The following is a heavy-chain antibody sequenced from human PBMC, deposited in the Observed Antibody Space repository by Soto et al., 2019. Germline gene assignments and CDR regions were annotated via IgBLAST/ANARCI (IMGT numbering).Heavy chain of an antibody. CDR1: GFAFSTYA. CDR3: AKVTKRAAAGRYEYYKYGMDV. Sequence: GSLRLSCAASGFAFSTYAMTWVRQAPGKGLEWVSVISGSGGSSYYAASVKGRFTISRDNSKNTLFLQMNGLRAEDTAVYYCAKVTKRAAAGRYEYYKYGMDVWGQGTTVTVSS. J-gene: IGHJ6*02. D-gene: IGHD6-13*01. CDR2: ISGSGGSS. V-gene: IGHV3-23*01.